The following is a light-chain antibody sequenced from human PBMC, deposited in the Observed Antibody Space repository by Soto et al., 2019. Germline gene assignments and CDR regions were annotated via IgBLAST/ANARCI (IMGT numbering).Light chain of an antibody. CDR1: RSFASSY. V-gene: IGKV3-20*01. CDR2: AAS. Sequence: EIVLTQSPGTLSLSPGERATLSCRASRSFASSYLGWYQQKPGQAPRLLVYAASSRATGIPDRFSGSGSGTDVTLTISRLEPEDSAGYYCQQYGSSPPYTFGQGTKLEI. CDR3: QQYGSSPPYT. J-gene: IGKJ2*01.